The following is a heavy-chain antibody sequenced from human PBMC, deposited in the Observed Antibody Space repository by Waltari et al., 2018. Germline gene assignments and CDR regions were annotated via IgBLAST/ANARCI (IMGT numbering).Heavy chain of an antibody. CDR2: IHYSGST. CDR1: AGSFSTYY. D-gene: IGHD5-18*01. Sequence: QVQLQESGPGLVKPSETLSLTCTVSAGSFSTYYWSWIRQPPGKGLEWIGYIHYSGSTKYNHSLKSRVTISVDTSRNQFSLKLNSMTAADTAVYYCATGIQLWFGFDYWGQGTLVTVSS. CDR3: ATGIQLWFGFDY. V-gene: IGHV4-59*01. J-gene: IGHJ4*02.